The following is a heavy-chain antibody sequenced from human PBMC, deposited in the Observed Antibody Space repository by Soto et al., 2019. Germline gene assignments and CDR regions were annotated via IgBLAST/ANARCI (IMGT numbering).Heavy chain of an antibody. CDR3: AKDRVLIYYYGMDV. Sequence: GGSLRLSCEASGFTFRNSGMEWIRQAPGKGLEWVARIWYDGSSQYYADSVKGRFTISRDNSKNTLYLQMNSLRAEDTAVYYCAKDRVLIYYYGMDVWGQGTTVTVSS. D-gene: IGHD3-10*01. V-gene: IGHV3-30*02. CDR1: GFTFRNSG. J-gene: IGHJ6*02. CDR2: IWYDGSSQ.